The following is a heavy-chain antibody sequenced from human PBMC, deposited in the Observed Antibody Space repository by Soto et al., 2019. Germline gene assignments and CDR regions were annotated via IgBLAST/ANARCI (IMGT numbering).Heavy chain of an antibody. D-gene: IGHD2-2*02. CDR2: ISSRSDI. Sequence: GGSLRLSCTDSRFTFSRYAMYWVRQAPGKGLEWVSSISSRSDIYYADSVKGRFTISRDNAKNSVSLQMNSLRAEDTAVYYCAREYTAWPLAYGLDVWGQGTTVTVSS. CDR1: RFTFSRYA. J-gene: IGHJ6*02. V-gene: IGHV3-21*01. CDR3: AREYTAWPLAYGLDV.